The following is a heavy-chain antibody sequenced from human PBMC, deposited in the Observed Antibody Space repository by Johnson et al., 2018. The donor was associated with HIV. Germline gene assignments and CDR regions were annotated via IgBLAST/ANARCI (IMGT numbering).Heavy chain of an antibody. CDR3: ARDGRYIGGVLQWGPKRRGPEDGLDI. V-gene: IGHV3-30-3*01. CDR2: ISYDGSNK. D-gene: IGHD2-8*02. Sequence: QVQLVESGGGVVQPGRSLRLSCAASGFTFSSYAMHWVRQAPGKGLEWVAVISYDGSNKYYADSVKGRFTISRDNSKNTLYLQMNSLRAEDTAVYYCARDGRYIGGVLQWGPKRRGPEDGLDIWGQGTTVTVSS. CDR1: GFTFSSYA. J-gene: IGHJ3*02.